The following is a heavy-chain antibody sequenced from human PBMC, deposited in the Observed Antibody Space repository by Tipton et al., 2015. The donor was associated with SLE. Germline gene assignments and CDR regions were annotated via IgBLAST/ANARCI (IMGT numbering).Heavy chain of an antibody. V-gene: IGHV4-59*01. D-gene: IGHD6-19*01. Sequence: TLSLTCTVSGGSISSYYWSWIRQPPGKGLEWIGYIYYSGSTNYNPSLKSRVTISVDTSKNQFSLKLSSATAAGTAVYYCARSRGTSRWVDYWGQGALVSVSP. J-gene: IGHJ4*02. CDR2: IYYSGST. CDR1: GGSISSYY. CDR3: ARSRGTSRWVDY.